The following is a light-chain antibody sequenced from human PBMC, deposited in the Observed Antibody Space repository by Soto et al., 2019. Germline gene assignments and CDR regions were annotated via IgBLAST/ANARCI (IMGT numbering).Light chain of an antibody. V-gene: IGLV4-69*01. CDR2: LNSDGSH. J-gene: IGLJ2*01. CDR3: QTWGSGPVV. CDR1: SGHSSYA. Sequence: QPVLTQSPSASASLGASVKLTCTLSSGHSSYAIAWHQQQPEKGPRYLMKLNSDGSHSKGDGIPDRFSGSSPGAERYLSISSLQSEDEADYYCQTWGSGPVVFCGGTKLTVL.